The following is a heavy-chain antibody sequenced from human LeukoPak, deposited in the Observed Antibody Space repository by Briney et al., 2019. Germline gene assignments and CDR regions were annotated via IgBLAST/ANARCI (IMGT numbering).Heavy chain of an antibody. CDR1: GGSISSYY. Sequence: ASETLSLTCTVSGGSISSYYWSWIRQPAGKGLEWIGRIYTSGSTNYNPSLKSRVTMSVDTSKNQFSLKLSSVTAADTAVYYCARDNPSGWYRGYFDLWGRGTLATVSS. J-gene: IGHJ2*01. V-gene: IGHV4-4*07. D-gene: IGHD6-19*01. CDR2: IYTSGST. CDR3: ARDNPSGWYRGYFDL.